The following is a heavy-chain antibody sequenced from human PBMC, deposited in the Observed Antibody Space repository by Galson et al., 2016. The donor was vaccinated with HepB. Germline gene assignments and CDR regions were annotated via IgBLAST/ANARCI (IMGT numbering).Heavy chain of an antibody. CDR1: GFTFSDYY. D-gene: IGHD3-3*01. CDR3: ARGSGFLLDY. V-gene: IGHV3-11*05. CDR2: VASSGTHT. Sequence: SLRLSCAASGFTFSDYYMTWIRQSPGRGLEWVSYVASSGTHTKYAESVKGRFTISRDNAENTLYLEMNSLRAEDTAVYYCARGSGFLLDYWGQGTPVTVSS. J-gene: IGHJ4*02.